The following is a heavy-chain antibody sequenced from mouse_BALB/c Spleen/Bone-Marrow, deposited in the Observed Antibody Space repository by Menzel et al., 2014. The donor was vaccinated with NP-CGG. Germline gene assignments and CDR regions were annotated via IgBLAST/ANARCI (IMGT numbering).Heavy chain of an antibody. Sequence: QLPQSGPELVKPGASMKISCKASGYSFAGYTMNWVKQSHGQNLEWIGLINPYNGGSSYNQKFKGKATLTVDKSSSTAYMELLSLTSEDSAVYYCAREGYGSSYGFAYWGQGTLVTVSA. V-gene: IGHV1-18*01. CDR3: AREGYGSSYGFAY. CDR1: GYSFAGYT. CDR2: INPYNGGS. D-gene: IGHD1-1*01. J-gene: IGHJ3*01.